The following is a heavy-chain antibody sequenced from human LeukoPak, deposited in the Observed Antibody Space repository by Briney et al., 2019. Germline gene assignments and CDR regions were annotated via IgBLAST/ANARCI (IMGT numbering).Heavy chain of an antibody. D-gene: IGHD3-9*01. V-gene: IGHV3-23*01. Sequence: PGGSLRLSCAAYGFTFTNYAMSRVRQSPPKGLEWVSIINASGDSTYYGDSVKGRFTISRDNSKNTVYLQMNSLRVEDTAVYYCAKVLRGKYDILTGYYRAPADYWGQGTLVTVSS. CDR2: INASGDST. CDR3: AKVLRGKYDILTGYYRAPADY. J-gene: IGHJ4*02. CDR1: GFTFTNYA.